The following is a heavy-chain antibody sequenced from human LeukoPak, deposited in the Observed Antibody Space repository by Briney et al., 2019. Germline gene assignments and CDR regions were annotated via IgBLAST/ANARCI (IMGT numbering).Heavy chain of an antibody. CDR3: AREERGYSGYYFDY. D-gene: IGHD5-12*01. Sequence: GGSLRLSCAASGFTFSSYAMHWVRQAPGKGLEWVAVISYDGSNKYYSDSVKGRFTISRDNSKNTLYLQMNSLRAEDTAVYYCAREERGYSGYYFDYWGQGTLVTVSS. CDR1: GFTFSSYA. V-gene: IGHV3-30-3*01. CDR2: ISYDGSNK. J-gene: IGHJ4*02.